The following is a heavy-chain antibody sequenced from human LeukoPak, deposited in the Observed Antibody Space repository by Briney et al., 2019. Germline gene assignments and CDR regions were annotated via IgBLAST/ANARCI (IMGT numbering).Heavy chain of an antibody. D-gene: IGHD5-18*01. J-gene: IGHJ4*02. V-gene: IGHV3-21*01. CDR3: ARASGDIVETATMGSY. CDR2: ISSSSSSI. Sequence: PGGSLRLSCAASGFTFNSYSMNWVRQAPGKGLEWVSSISSSSSSINYADSVKGRFTISRDNAKDSLYLQMNSLRAEDTAVYYCARASGDIVETATMGSYWGQGTLVTVSS. CDR1: GFTFNSYS.